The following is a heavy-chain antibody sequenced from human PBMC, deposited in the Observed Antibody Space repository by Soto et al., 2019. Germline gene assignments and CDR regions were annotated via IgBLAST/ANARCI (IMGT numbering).Heavy chain of an antibody. CDR2: ITYDATKK. Sequence: QVKLVESGGNVVQPGRSLRLSCAASGVSFSKYAMHWVRQAPGKGLEWVAVITYDATKKYYADSVKGRFTISRDNSNNTLALHMSSLRLADTAVYYCARKAVPDFWGQGTLVTVSS. CDR1: GVSFSKYA. CDR3: ARKAVPDF. V-gene: IGHV3-30-3*01. D-gene: IGHD6-19*01. J-gene: IGHJ4*02.